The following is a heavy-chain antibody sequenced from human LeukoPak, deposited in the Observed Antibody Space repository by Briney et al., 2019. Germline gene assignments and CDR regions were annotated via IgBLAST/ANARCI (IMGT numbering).Heavy chain of an antibody. CDR3: ARDRGIAVAGPGSDPYYYYGMDV. Sequence: PSQTLSLTCTVSGGSLSSGDYYWSWIRQPPGKGLEWIGYIYYSGSTYYNPSLKSRVTISVDTSKNQFSLKLNSVTAADTAVYYCARDRGIAVAGPGSDPYYYYGMDVWGKGTTVTVSS. D-gene: IGHD6-19*01. J-gene: IGHJ6*04. V-gene: IGHV4-30-4*01. CDR2: IYYSGST. CDR1: GGSLSSGDYY.